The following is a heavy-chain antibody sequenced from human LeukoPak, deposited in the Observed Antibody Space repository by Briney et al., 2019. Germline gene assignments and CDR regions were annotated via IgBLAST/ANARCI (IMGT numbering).Heavy chain of an antibody. D-gene: IGHD3-3*01. CDR1: GGSISSGGYY. Sequence: SETLSLTCTVSGGSISSGGYYWSWIRQHPGKGLEWIGYIYYSGSTYYNPSLKSRVTISVDTSKNQSSLKLSSVTAADTAVYYCARQKYYGDFWSGYSPDYMDVWGKGTTVTVSS. CDR2: IYYSGST. J-gene: IGHJ6*03. CDR3: ARQKYYGDFWSGYSPDYMDV. V-gene: IGHV4-31*03.